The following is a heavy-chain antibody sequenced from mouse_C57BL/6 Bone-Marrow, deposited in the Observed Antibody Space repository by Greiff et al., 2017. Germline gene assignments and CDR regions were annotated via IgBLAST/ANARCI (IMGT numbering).Heavy chain of an antibody. CDR2: IHPNSGST. D-gene: IGHD2-4*01. J-gene: IGHJ3*01. CDR3: PIYYDYDGGFAY. Sequence: VQLQQPGAELVKPGASVKLSCKASGYTFTSYWMHWVKQRPGQGLEWIGMIHPNSGSTNYNEKFKSKATLTVDKSSSTAYMQLSSLTSEDSAVYYCPIYYDYDGGFAYWGQGTLVTVSA. V-gene: IGHV1-64*01. CDR1: GYTFTSYW.